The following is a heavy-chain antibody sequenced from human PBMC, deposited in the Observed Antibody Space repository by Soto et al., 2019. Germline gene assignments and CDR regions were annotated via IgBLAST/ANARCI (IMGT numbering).Heavy chain of an antibody. V-gene: IGHV1-69*12. CDR1: GGTFSSYA. Sequence: QVQLVQSGAEVKKPGSSVKVSCKASGGTFSSYAISWVRQAPGQGLEWMGGIIPIFGTADYAQKFQGRVTMNADEATSTGNVELSSLRSEDTAVYYCASHYDSSGYYSRGLDYWGQGTLVTVSS. CDR2: IIPIFGTA. J-gene: IGHJ4*02. CDR3: ASHYDSSGYYSRGLDY. D-gene: IGHD3-22*01.